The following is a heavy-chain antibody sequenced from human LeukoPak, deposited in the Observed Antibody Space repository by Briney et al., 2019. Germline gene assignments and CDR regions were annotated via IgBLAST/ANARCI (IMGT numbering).Heavy chain of an antibody. CDR2: IYYSGST. J-gene: IGHJ5*02. CDR1: GGSISSYY. CDR3: ARCMVRGVITERWFDP. Sequence: SETLSLTCTGSGGSISSYYWSWIRQPPGKGLEWIGYIYYSGSTNYNPSLKSRVTISVDTSKNQFSLKLSSVTAADTAVYYCARCMVRGVITERWFDPWGQGTLVTVSS. D-gene: IGHD3-10*01. V-gene: IGHV4-59*08.